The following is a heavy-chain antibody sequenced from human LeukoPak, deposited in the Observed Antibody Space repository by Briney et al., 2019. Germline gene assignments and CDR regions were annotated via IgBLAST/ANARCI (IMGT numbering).Heavy chain of an antibody. J-gene: IGHJ4*02. Sequence: SETLSLTCTVSGGSISSCYWSWIRQPPGKGLEWIGYIYYSGSTNYNPSLKSRVTISVDTSKNQFSLKLSSVTAADTAVYYCARGTYYYDSSGYYILPFDYWGQGTLVTVSS. CDR3: ARGTYYYDSSGYYILPFDY. CDR2: IYYSGST. CDR1: GGSISSCY. D-gene: IGHD3-22*01. V-gene: IGHV4-59*01.